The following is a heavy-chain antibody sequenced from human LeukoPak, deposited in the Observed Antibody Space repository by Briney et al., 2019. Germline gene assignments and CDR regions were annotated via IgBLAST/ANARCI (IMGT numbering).Heavy chain of an antibody. Sequence: PGGSLRLSCQFSGFSFSSYAMIWVRQAPGKGLEWISGISFDGVRTFYGDAVKGRFTISRDNSKNTLHLQMDSLRVEDTAIYYCAKQKLAVIVSQGFDVWGQRTMVTVSP. J-gene: IGHJ3*01. V-gene: IGHV3-23*02. D-gene: IGHD2-15*01. CDR3: AKQKLAVIVSQGFDV. CDR1: GFSFSSYA. CDR2: ISFDGVRT.